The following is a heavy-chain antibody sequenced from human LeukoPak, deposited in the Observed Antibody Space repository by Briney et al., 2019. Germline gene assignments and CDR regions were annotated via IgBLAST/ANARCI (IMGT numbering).Heavy chain of an antibody. CDR1: GFTFSSYS. D-gene: IGHD4-17*01. Sequence: GGSLRLSCAASGFTFSSYSMNWVRQAHGKVLEWVSSISTGSRNVYYADSVKGRFTISRDNAKNSLYLQMNSLRVEDTAVFYCARDSRTVTTHWSFDLWGRGTLVTVSS. J-gene: IGHJ2*01. CDR2: ISTGSRNV. V-gene: IGHV3-21*01. CDR3: ARDSRTVTTHWSFDL.